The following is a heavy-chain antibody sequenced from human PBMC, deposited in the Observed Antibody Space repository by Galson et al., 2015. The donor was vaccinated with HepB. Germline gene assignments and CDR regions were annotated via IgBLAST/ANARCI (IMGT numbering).Heavy chain of an antibody. CDR1: GGTFSSYA. CDR3: ARAGGVTGTTGTYYFNY. V-gene: IGHV1-69*13. J-gene: IGHJ4*02. D-gene: IGHD2-21*02. CDR2: IIPIFGTA. Sequence: SVKVSCKASGGTFSSYAINWVRQAPGQGLEWMGGIIPIFGTASYAQKFQGRVTITADESTRTAYMKLSGLRSEDTAVYYCARAGGVTGTTGTYYFNYWGQGTLVTVSS.